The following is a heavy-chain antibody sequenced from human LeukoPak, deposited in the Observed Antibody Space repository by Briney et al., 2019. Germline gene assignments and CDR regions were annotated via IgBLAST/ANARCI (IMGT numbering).Heavy chain of an antibody. V-gene: IGHV1-18*01. D-gene: IGHD6-6*01. CDR3: ARDMIAARPNWFDP. J-gene: IGHJ5*02. CDR1: GYSFTTYG. CDR2: ISAYNGNT. Sequence: GASVKVSCKASGYSFTTYGISWVRQAPGQGLEWMGWISAYNGNTNYAQKLQGRVAMTTCTSTSTADMELRRLRYDDTALYYCARDMIAARPNWFDPWGQGTLVTVSS.